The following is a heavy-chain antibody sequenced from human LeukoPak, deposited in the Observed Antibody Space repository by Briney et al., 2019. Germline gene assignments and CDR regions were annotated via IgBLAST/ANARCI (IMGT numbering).Heavy chain of an antibody. D-gene: IGHD6-19*01. J-gene: IGHJ6*02. CDR2: IYHSGST. V-gene: IGHV4-38-2*02. CDR1: GYSISSGYY. CDR3: ARVGWGSYYYYGMDV. Sequence: PSETLSLTCTVSGYSISSGYYWGWIRQPPGKGLEWIGSIYHSGSTYYNPSLKCRVTISVDTSKNQFSLKLSSVTAADTAVYYCARVGWGSYYYYGMDVWSQGTTVTVSS.